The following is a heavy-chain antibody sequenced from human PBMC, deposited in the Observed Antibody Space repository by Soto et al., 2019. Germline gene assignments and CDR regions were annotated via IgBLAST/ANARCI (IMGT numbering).Heavy chain of an antibody. J-gene: IGHJ6*02. V-gene: IGHV3-43*01. Sequence: EVQLVESGGVVVQPGGSVRLSCAASGFSFDDYAMHWVRQIPGKGLEWVLLISWDGGRTYYADSEKGRFTIYRDNRKNSLYLQRNSLRTEDTALYYWAKDIDRPDSSAWREGYGMDVWGQGTTVTVSS. D-gene: IGHD6-19*01. CDR2: ISWDGGRT. CDR1: GFSFDDYA. CDR3: AKDIDRPDSSAWREGYGMDV.